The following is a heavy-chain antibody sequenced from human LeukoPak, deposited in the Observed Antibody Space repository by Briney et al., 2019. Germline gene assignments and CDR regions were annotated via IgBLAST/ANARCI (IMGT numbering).Heavy chain of an antibody. D-gene: IGHD2/OR15-2a*01. CDR3: ARHLPYYPQYYMDV. V-gene: IGHV4-39*01. J-gene: IGHJ6*03. CDR1: GGSISSSSYY. Sequence: SETLSLTCTVSGGSISSSSYYWGWIRQPSGKGLEWIGSIYYSGSTYYNPSLKSRVTISVDTSKNQFSLKLSSVTAADTAVYYCARHLPYYPQYYMDVWGKGTTVTVSS. CDR2: IYYSGST.